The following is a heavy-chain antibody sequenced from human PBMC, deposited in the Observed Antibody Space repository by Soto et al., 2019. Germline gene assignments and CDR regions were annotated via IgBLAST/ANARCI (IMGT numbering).Heavy chain of an antibody. J-gene: IGHJ4*02. CDR3: AKGPKVKNIAVAGTYDY. D-gene: IGHD6-19*01. Sequence: GGSLRLSCAASGFTFSSYAMSWVRQAPGKGLEWVSAISGSGGSTYYADSVKGRFTISRDNSKNTLYLQMNSLRAEDTAVYYCAKGPKVKNIAVAGTYDYWGQGTLVTVSS. V-gene: IGHV3-23*01. CDR2: ISGSGGST. CDR1: GFTFSSYA.